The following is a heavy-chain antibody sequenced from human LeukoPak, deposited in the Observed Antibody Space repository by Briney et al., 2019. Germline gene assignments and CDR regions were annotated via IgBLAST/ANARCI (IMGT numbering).Heavy chain of an antibody. J-gene: IGHJ5*02. CDR2: IIPIFGTA. Sequence: HEASVKVSCKASGGTFSSYAISWVRQAPGQGLEWMGGIIPIFGTANYAQKFQGRVTITADESTSTAYMELSSLRSEDTAVYYCARVGLVRGVPTPWFDPWGQGTLVTVSS. CDR1: GGTFSSYA. V-gene: IGHV1-69*01. CDR3: ARVGLVRGVPTPWFDP. D-gene: IGHD3-10*01.